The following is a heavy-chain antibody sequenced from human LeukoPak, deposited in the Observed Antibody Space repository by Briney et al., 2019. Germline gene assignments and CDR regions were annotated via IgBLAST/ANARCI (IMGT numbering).Heavy chain of an antibody. Sequence: PGGSLRLSCAASGFTFSSYAMSWVRQAPGKGLGWVSAISGSGGSTYYADSVKGRFTIYRDNSKHTLYLQMNSLRAEDTAVYYCAILIVVVSTFDYWGQGTLVTVSS. J-gene: IGHJ4*02. CDR1: GFTFSSYA. V-gene: IGHV3-23*01. CDR2: ISGSGGST. CDR3: AILIVVVSTFDY. D-gene: IGHD3-22*01.